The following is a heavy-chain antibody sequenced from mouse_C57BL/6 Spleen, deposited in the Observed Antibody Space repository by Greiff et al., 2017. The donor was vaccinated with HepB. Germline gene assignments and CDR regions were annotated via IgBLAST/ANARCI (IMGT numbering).Heavy chain of an antibody. J-gene: IGHJ4*01. V-gene: IGHV1-15*01. CDR1: GYTFTDYE. D-gene: IGHD2-3*01. Sequence: VKLQESGTELVRPGASVTLSCKASGYTFTDYEMHWVKQTPVHGLEWIGAIDPETGGTAYNQKFKGKAILTADKSSSTAYMELRSLTSEDSAVYYCTRHDGYYLYYAMDYWGQGTSVTVSS. CDR2: IDPETGGT. CDR3: TRHDGYYLYYAMDY.